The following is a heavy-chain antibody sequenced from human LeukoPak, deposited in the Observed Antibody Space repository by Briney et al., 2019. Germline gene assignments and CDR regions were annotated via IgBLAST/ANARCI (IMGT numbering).Heavy chain of an antibody. D-gene: IGHD3-22*01. Sequence: GGSLRLSCAASGFTFSSYGMHWVRQAPGKGLEWVAFIRYDGSNKYYAGSVKGRFTISRDNSKNTLYLQMNSLRAEDTAVYYCAGYYDSSGYYWADYWGQGTLVTVSS. J-gene: IGHJ4*02. CDR2: IRYDGSNK. CDR3: AGYYDSSGYYWADY. V-gene: IGHV3-30*02. CDR1: GFTFSSYG.